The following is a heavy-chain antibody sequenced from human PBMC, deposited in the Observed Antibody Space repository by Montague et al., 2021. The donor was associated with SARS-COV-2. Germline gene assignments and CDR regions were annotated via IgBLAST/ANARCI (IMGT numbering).Heavy chain of an antibody. CDR2: IYYSGST. V-gene: IGHV4-59*01. Sequence: SETLSLTCTVSGGSISSYYWSWIRQPPGKGLEWIGYIYYSGSTNYNPSLKSRVTISVDTSKNQFSLKLSSVTAADTAVYYYARGAGRGSGYGKYYYYYYGMDVWGQGTTVTVSS. D-gene: IGHD5-12*01. CDR3: ARGAGRGSGYGKYYYYYYGMDV. CDR1: GGSISSYY. J-gene: IGHJ6*02.